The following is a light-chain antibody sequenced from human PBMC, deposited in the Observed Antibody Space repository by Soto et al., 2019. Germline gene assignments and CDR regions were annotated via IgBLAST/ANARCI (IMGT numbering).Light chain of an antibody. CDR3: QQRYNWIT. J-gene: IGKJ5*01. CDR2: DAS. Sequence: EIVLTQSPATLSLSPGERATLSCRASQSVSSYLAWYQQKPGQAPRLLIYDASNRATGIPVRFSGSGSGTDFPLTISSLEPEDFAVYYCQQRYNWITFGQGTRLEIK. CDR1: QSVSSY. V-gene: IGKV3-11*01.